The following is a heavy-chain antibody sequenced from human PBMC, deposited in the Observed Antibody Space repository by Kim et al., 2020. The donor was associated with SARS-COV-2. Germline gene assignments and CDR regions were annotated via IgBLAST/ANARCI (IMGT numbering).Heavy chain of an antibody. Sequence: GRFTISRDNAKNSLYLQMNSLRAEDTAVYYCAREPHYFWSGYSNAYYFDYWGQGTLVTVSS. D-gene: IGHD3-3*01. J-gene: IGHJ4*02. CDR3: AREPHYFWSGYSNAYYFDY. V-gene: IGHV3-48*03.